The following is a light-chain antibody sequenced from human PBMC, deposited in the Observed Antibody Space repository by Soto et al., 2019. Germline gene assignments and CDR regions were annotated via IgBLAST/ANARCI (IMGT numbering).Light chain of an antibody. CDR3: QQYGSSPRT. V-gene: IGKV3-20*01. CDR1: QSVSTY. CDR2: DTS. J-gene: IGKJ5*01. Sequence: LVLRQSPVTLSLSPGDRATLSCRASQSVSTYLAWYRQTPGQAPRLLIYDTSNRATGVPPRFSGSRSRTDFTLTISRLEPEDFAVYYCQQYGSSPRTFGQGTRLEIK.